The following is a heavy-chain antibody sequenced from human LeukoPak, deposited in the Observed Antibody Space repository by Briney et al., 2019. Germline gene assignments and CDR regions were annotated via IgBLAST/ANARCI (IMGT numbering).Heavy chain of an antibody. CDR3: ARATPGYGSGRFDY. Sequence: SETLSLTCTVSGVSINTNNYYWGWIRQPPGKGLEWIGGLSYTGTSYYNPSLKSPVTISGDTSKNQFSLKVRSVTAADTAVYYCARATPGYGSGRFDYWGQGTLVTVSS. J-gene: IGHJ4*02. CDR2: LSYTGTS. D-gene: IGHD3-10*01. V-gene: IGHV4-39*01. CDR1: GVSINTNNYY.